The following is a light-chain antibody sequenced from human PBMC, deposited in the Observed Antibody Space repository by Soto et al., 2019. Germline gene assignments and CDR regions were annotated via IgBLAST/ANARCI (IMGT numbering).Light chain of an antibody. CDR2: DNN. CDR3: GTWDSSLSAYV. Sequence: QSVLTQPPSVSAAPGQKVTISCSGSSSNIGNNYVSWYQQLSGTAPKLLIYDNNKRPSGIPDRFPGSKSGTSATLGITGLQTGDEADYYCGTWDSSLSAYVFGTGTKLTVL. J-gene: IGLJ1*01. CDR1: SSNIGNNY. V-gene: IGLV1-51*01.